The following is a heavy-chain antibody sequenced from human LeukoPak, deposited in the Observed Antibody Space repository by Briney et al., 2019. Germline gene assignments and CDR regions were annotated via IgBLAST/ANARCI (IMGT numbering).Heavy chain of an antibody. V-gene: IGHV4-31*03. CDR2: IYYSGST. Sequence: SQTLSLTCTVSGGSISSGGYYWSWSRQHPGKGLEWIGYIYYSGSTYYNPSLKSRVTISVDTSKNQFSLKLSSVTAADTAVYSCAKYSSSWYWFDPWGPGTLVTVSS. CDR1: GGSISSGGYY. CDR3: AKYSSSWYWFDP. J-gene: IGHJ5*02. D-gene: IGHD6-13*01.